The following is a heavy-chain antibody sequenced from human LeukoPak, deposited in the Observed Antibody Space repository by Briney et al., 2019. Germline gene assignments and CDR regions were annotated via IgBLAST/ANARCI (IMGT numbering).Heavy chain of an antibody. J-gene: IGHJ4*02. CDR2: ISGSGGST. V-gene: IGHV3-23*01. CDR3: AKASKPANIVLVPAAIDC. Sequence: RPGGSLRLSCAASGFMFSDYFMSWVRQAPGKGLEWVSAISGSGGSTYYADSVKGRFTVSRDNSKNTLYLQMNSLRVEDTAIYYCAKASKPANIVLVPAAIDCWGRGTLVTVSS. D-gene: IGHD2-2*01. CDR1: GFMFSDYF.